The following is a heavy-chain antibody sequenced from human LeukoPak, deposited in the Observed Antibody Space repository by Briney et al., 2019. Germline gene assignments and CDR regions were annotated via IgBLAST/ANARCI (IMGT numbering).Heavy chain of an antibody. CDR2: ISWNSGSI. CDR3: AKDIRPKPQKSGSYLPRILDFDY. D-gene: IGHD1-26*01. Sequence: GGSLRLSCAASGFTFSSYGMHWVRQAPGKGLEWVSGISWNSGSIGYADSVKGRFTISRDNVKNSLYLQMNSLRAEDTALYYCAKDIRPKPQKSGSYLPRILDFDYWGQGTLVTVSS. V-gene: IGHV3-9*01. J-gene: IGHJ4*02. CDR1: GFTFSSYG.